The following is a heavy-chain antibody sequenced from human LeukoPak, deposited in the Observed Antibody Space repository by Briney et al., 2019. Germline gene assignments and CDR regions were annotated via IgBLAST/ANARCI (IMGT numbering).Heavy chain of an antibody. CDR3: ARGSRRDYYGSGSYSY. D-gene: IGHD3-10*01. J-gene: IGHJ4*02. CDR2: IYHSGST. Sequence: SSETLSLTCAVSGGSISSGGYSWGWIRQPPGKGLEWIGYIYHSGSTYYNPSLKSRVTISVDRSKNQFSLKLSSVTAADTAVYYCARGSRRDYYGSGSYSYWGQGTLVTVSS. V-gene: IGHV4-30-2*01. CDR1: GGSISSGGYS.